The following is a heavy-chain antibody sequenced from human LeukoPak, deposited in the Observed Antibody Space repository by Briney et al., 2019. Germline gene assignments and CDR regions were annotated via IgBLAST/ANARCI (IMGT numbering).Heavy chain of an antibody. J-gene: IGHJ4*02. D-gene: IGHD6-6*01. V-gene: IGHV3-23*01. Sequence: GGSLRLSCAASGFTFSSYAMSWVRQAPGKGLEWVSAISGSGGSTYYADSVKGRFTISRDNSKNTLYLQMNSLRAEDTAVYYCARDRIAARNLFDYWGQGTLVTVSS. CDR2: ISGSGGST. CDR1: GFTFSSYA. CDR3: ARDRIAARNLFDY.